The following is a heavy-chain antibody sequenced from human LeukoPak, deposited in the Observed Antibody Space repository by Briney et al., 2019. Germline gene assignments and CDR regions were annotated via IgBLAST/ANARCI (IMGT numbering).Heavy chain of an antibody. V-gene: IGHV3-48*01. J-gene: IGHJ4*02. CDR2: ISSTSSAI. D-gene: IGHD3-22*01. Sequence: GGSLRLSCAASGFTFGDYAMYCIRQAPGKGLEWISYISSTSSAIYYADSVRGRFTISRDSAKNSLYLQMNSLRAEDTAVYYCARAYYDSSPFDYWGQGTLVTVSS. CDR1: GFTFGDYA. CDR3: ARAYYDSSPFDY.